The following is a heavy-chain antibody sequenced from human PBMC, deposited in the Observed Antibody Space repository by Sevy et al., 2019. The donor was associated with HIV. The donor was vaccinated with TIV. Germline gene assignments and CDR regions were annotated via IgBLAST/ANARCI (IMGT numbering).Heavy chain of an antibody. J-gene: IGHJ6*02. CDR2: IYPGDSDT. V-gene: IGHV5-51*01. CDR1: GYSFTSYW. D-gene: IGHD6-6*01. Sequence: GESLKISCKGSGYSFTSYWIGWVRQMPGKGLEWMGIIYPGDSDTRYSPSFQGQVTISADKSISTAYLQWSSLKASDTAMYYCASHGKLVGSTRDYYYYGLDVWGQGTTVTVSS. CDR3: ASHGKLVGSTRDYYYYGLDV.